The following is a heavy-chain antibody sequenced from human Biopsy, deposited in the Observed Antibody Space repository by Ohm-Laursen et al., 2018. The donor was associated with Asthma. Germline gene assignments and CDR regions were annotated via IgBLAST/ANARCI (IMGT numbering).Heavy chain of an antibody. CDR3: ARILRRSGSYFVDY. CDR1: GDSITSGGCC. Sequence: TLSLTCAVSGDSITSGGCCWNWIRQHPGKGLEWIGYIHHSGTSYFNPSLKSRVSFSRETSKNQFSLRLSSVTAADTAMYYCARILRRSGSYFVDYWGQGTLVTVSS. CDR2: IHHSGTS. V-gene: IGHV4-31*11. J-gene: IGHJ4*02. D-gene: IGHD3-22*01.